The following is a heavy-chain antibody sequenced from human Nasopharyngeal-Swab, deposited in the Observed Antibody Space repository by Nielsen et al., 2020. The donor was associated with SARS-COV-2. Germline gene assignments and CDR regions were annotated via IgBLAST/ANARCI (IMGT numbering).Heavy chain of an antibody. CDR3: AKDHKMDSGGGVGYMDV. D-gene: IGHD3-16*01. CDR1: GFTFSSYG. CDR2: IRYDGFNQ. Sequence: GESLKISCAASGFTFSSYGMHWVRQAPGKGLEWVAFIRYDGFNQHYADSVKGRFTISRDSFKNTLCLQLNSLRAEDTAVYYCAKDHKMDSGGGVGYMDVWGKGTTVTVSS. J-gene: IGHJ6*03. V-gene: IGHV3-30*02.